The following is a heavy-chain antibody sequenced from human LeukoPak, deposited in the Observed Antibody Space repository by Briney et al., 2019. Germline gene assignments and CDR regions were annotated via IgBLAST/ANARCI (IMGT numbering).Heavy chain of an antibody. CDR1: GFTLTDY. V-gene: IGHV1-2*02. Sequence: ASVKVSCKASGFTLTDYIHWVRQDPRQGLQWMGWIKPNSGDTDYAQKFQGRVTMARDTSISTVYMELSSLRSDDTAVYYCARADSVPAGDYHYWYMDVWGKGTTVTVSS. CDR3: ARADSVPAGDYHYWYMDV. CDR2: IKPNSGDT. J-gene: IGHJ6*03. D-gene: IGHD2-2*01.